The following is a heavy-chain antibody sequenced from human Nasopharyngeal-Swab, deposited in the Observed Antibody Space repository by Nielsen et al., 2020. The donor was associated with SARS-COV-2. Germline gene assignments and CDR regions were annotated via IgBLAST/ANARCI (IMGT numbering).Heavy chain of an antibody. Sequence: ESLKIPCAAPGFILSASAIHWVRQASGKGLEWVGRIGNKDHNYATTYGASVQGRFTISRDDSKNTAFLQMDSLKTEDTALYYCTTDFYFDYWGQGTLVTVSS. J-gene: IGHJ4*02. CDR2: IGNKDHNYAT. CDR3: TTDFYFDY. V-gene: IGHV3-73*01. CDR1: GFILSASA.